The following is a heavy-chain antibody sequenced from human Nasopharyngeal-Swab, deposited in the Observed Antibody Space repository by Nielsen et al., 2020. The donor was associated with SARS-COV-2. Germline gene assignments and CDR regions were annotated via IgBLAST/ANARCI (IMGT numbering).Heavy chain of an antibody. V-gene: IGHV4-34*01. J-gene: IGHJ4*02. Sequence: GSLRLSCAVYGGSFSGYYWSWIRQPPGKGLEWIGEINHSGSTNHNPSLKSRVTISVDTSKNQFSLKLSSVTAADTAVYYCARQLDCSSTSCPAGEFDYWGQGTLVTVSS. CDR2: INHSGST. CDR1: GGSFSGYY. D-gene: IGHD2-2*01. CDR3: ARQLDCSSTSCPAGEFDY.